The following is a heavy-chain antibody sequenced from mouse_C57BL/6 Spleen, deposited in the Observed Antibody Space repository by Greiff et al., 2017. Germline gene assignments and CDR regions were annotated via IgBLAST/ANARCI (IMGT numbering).Heavy chain of an antibody. J-gene: IGHJ1*03. V-gene: IGHV1-82*01. CDR1: GYAFSSSW. Sequence: QVQLQQSGPELVKPGASVKISCKASGYAFSSSWMNWVKQRPGKGLEWIGRIYPGDGDTNYNGKFKGKATLTADKSSSTAYMQLSSLTSEDSAVYFCARERVWYFDVWGTGTTVTVSS. CDR3: ARERVWYFDV. CDR2: IYPGDGDT.